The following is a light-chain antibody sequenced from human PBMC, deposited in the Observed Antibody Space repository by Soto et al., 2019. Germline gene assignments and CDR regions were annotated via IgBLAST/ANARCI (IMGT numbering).Light chain of an antibody. CDR3: QRYDSNPFT. V-gene: IGKV1-27*01. CDR1: QGIGNY. J-gene: IGKJ5*01. CDR2: AAS. Sequence: DIQMTQSPSSLSASVGDSVTITCRASQGIGNYLAWYQQKPGKVPKLLIYAASTLQSGVPSRFSGSGSGTDFALTVTSLQPEDVATYYCQRYDSNPFTFGQGTRLEI.